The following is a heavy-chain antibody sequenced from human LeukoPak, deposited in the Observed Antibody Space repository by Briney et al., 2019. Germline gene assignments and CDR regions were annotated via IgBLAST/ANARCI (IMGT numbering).Heavy chain of an antibody. Sequence: KPSETLSLTCSVSGGSTNNYFWSWIRQSAGKGLEWIGRVNPYGTSNYNPSLKSRVTMSVDTSKNLVSLRLTSLTAADTAVYYCARDRRPRAVAGAYISYGMDVWCQGTTVTVSS. CDR2: VNPYGTS. J-gene: IGHJ6*02. V-gene: IGHV4-4*07. D-gene: IGHD6-19*01. CDR3: ARDRRPRAVAGAYISYGMDV. CDR1: GGSTNNYF.